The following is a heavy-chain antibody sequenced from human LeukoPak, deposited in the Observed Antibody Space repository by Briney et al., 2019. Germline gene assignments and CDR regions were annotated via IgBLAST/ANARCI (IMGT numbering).Heavy chain of an antibody. Sequence: GGSLRLSCAASGFTLSSYAMSWVRQAPGKGLEWVSAISDTGNTYHADSVKGRFTISRDNSKNTLYLQMNSLRAEDTAVYYCARTVQLERPVPLRNYYYMDVWGKGTTVTISS. D-gene: IGHD1-1*01. CDR1: GFTLSSYA. CDR2: ISDTGNT. CDR3: ARTVQLERPVPLRNYYYMDV. J-gene: IGHJ6*03. V-gene: IGHV3-23*01.